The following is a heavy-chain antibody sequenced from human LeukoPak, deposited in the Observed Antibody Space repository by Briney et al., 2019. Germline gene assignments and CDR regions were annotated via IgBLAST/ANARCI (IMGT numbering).Heavy chain of an antibody. Sequence: GGSLGLSCSASGFAFSGLAMGWVRQAPGKGLEWVSSISGSGGNTYYADSVEGRFTVSRDNSKNTLYLQMNSLRAEDTALYYCARGRGGDYVPSRFDYWGQGTLVTVSS. V-gene: IGHV3-23*01. CDR3: ARGRGGDYVPSRFDY. D-gene: IGHD4-17*01. J-gene: IGHJ4*02. CDR2: ISGSGGNT. CDR1: GFAFSGLA.